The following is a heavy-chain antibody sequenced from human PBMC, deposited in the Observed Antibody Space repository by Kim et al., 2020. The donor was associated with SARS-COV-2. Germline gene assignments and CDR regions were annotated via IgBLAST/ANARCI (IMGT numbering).Heavy chain of an antibody. V-gene: IGHV3-72*01. Sequence: GGSLRLSCAVSGFTFSDRYMDWVRQAPGKGLEWVGRSKNKANSYTPEYAASGKGGSTTSREDSKKFLYLQRTSLKTEAPAVYSVAPYAIGPPPSFWGHG. CDR1: GFTFSDRY. CDR2: SKNKANSYTP. J-gene: IGHJ3*01. CDR3: APYAIGPPPSF. D-gene: IGHD2-8*01.